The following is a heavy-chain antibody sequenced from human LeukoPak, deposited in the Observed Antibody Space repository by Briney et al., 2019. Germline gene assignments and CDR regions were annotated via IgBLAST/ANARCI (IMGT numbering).Heavy chain of an antibody. V-gene: IGHV3-33*01. D-gene: IGHD2-8*01. CDR1: GFTFSSYG. Sequence: PGGSLRLSCAASGFTFSSYGMHWVRQAPGKGLEWVAVIWYDGSNKYYADSVKGRFTISRDNSKNTLYLQMNSLRAEDTAVYYCARDDIVLMVYASTYWGQGTLVTVSS. CDR3: ARDDIVLMVYASTY. J-gene: IGHJ4*02. CDR2: IWYDGSNK.